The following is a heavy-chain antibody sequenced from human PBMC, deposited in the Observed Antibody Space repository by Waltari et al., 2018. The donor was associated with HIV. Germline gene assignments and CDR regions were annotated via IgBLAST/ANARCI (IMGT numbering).Heavy chain of an antibody. V-gene: IGHV3-49*04. D-gene: IGHD3-22*01. CDR2: RAARTYGGTT. CDR1: GFILRHLA. Sequence: EVQLVESGGGLVQPGRSRGLSCRTSGFILRHLAMAWVRQGPGKGLESVPFRAARTYGGTTYHDASLKGRSAISRDSSRHIADLQMTSLKTEDTAVYYCTRGRHFYNRSGLYHFEFWGKGILVTVSS. J-gene: IGHJ4*02. CDR3: TRGRHFYNRSGLYHFEF.